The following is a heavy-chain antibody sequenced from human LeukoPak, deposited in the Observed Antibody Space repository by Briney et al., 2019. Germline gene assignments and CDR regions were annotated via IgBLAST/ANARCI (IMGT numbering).Heavy chain of an antibody. D-gene: IGHD4-17*01. Sequence: SVKVSCKASGGTFSSYAISWVRQAPGQGLEWMGGIIPIFGTANYAQKFQGRVTITTDESTSTAYMELISLRSEDTAVYYCAGAGEQIGYYFDYWGQGTLVTVSS. CDR3: AGAGEQIGYYFDY. CDR1: GGTFSSYA. V-gene: IGHV1-69*05. J-gene: IGHJ4*02. CDR2: IIPIFGTA.